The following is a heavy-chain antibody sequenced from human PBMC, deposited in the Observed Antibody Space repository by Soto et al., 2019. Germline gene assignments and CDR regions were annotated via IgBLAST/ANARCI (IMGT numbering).Heavy chain of an antibody. Sequence: SQTLSLSCAISGERVSSNSATWNWFRQSPSRGLEWLGRTYYRSKWYNNYAEFVKSRITITPDTPKNQFPLHLNSLTPEDPAFYYCVKLKGNGWLAFWVQGTLVTVSS. D-gene: IGHD2-8*01. V-gene: IGHV6-1*01. J-gene: IGHJ4*02. CDR3: VKLKGNGWLAF. CDR2: TYYRSKWYN. CDR1: GERVSSNSAT.